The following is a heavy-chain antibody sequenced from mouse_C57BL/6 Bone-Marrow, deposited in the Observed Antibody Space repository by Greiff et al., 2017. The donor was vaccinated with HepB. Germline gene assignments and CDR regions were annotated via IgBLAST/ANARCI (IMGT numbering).Heavy chain of an antibody. CDR2: INYDGSST. CDR3: AREDYGSSYGWYFDV. V-gene: IGHV5-16*01. J-gene: IGHJ1*03. CDR1: GFTFSDYY. D-gene: IGHD1-1*01. Sequence: EVKVVESEGGLVQPGSSMKLSCTASGFTFSDYYMAWVRQVPEKGLEWVANINYDGSSTYYLDSLKSRFIISRDNAKNILYLQMSSLKSEDTATYYCAREDYGSSYGWYFDVWGTGTTVTVSS.